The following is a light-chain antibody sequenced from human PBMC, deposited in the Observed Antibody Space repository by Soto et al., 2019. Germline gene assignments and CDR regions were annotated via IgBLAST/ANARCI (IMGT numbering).Light chain of an antibody. J-gene: IGLJ2*01. Sequence: QLVLTQPPSASGTPGQRVTISCSGSSSNIGSNYVSWYQQLPGTAPKLLIYRNNQRPSGVPDRFSGSKSGTSASLAISGLRSEDEDDYYCAAWDDSLSGRVFGGGTKLTVL. CDR3: AAWDDSLSGRV. V-gene: IGLV1-47*01. CDR1: SSNIGSNY. CDR2: RNN.